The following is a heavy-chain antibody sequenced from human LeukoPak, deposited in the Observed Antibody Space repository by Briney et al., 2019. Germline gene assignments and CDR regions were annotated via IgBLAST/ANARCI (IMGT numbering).Heavy chain of an antibody. V-gene: IGHV4-34*01. Sequence: TSETLSLTCAVYGGSFSGYYWSWIRQPPGKGLEWIGEINHSGSTNYNPSLKSRVTISVDTSKNQFSLKLSSVTAADTAAYYCARAPTYYYYYYMDVWGKGTTVTVSS. CDR2: INHSGST. CDR3: ARAPTYYYYYYMDV. J-gene: IGHJ6*03. CDR1: GGSFSGYY.